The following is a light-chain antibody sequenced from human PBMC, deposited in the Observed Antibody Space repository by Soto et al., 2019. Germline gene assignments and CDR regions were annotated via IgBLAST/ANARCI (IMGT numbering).Light chain of an antibody. CDR1: SSDVGDYNY. J-gene: IGLJ3*02. V-gene: IGLV2-8*01. CDR2: EVS. CDR3: SSYAGSNNWV. Sequence: QSALTQPPSASGSPGQSVTISCTGTSSDVGDYNYVSWYQQHPGKAPKLMIYEVSKRPSGVPDRFSGSKSGNTPSLTVSGLQAEDEADYDCSSYAGSNNWVFGGGTKLTVL.